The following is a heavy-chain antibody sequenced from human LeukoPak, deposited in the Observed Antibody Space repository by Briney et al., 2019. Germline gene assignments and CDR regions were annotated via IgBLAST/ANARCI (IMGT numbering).Heavy chain of an antibody. Sequence: ASVKVSCKASGSTFSSYAISWVRQAPGQGLEWMGGIIPIFGTANYAQKFQGRVTITTDESTSTAYMELSSLRSDDTAVYYCARDLPAAPGVSDYWGRGTLVTVSS. D-gene: IGHD2-2*01. V-gene: IGHV1-69*05. CDR2: IIPIFGTA. CDR1: GSTFSSYA. J-gene: IGHJ4*02. CDR3: ARDLPAAPGVSDY.